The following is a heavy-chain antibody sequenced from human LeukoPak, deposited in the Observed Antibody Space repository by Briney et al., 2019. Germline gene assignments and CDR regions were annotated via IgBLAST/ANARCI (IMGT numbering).Heavy chain of an antibody. CDR1: GFTFNTYT. V-gene: IGHV3-21*01. J-gene: IGHJ4*02. Sequence: GGSLRLSCAASGFTFNTYTINWVRQAPGKGLEWVSSISSSSIYIHYADSVKGRFTISRDSAKNSLYLQMNSLRAEDTAVYYCARDGSTVIDYWGQGTLVTVSS. D-gene: IGHD4-17*01. CDR2: ISSSSIYI. CDR3: ARDGSTVIDY.